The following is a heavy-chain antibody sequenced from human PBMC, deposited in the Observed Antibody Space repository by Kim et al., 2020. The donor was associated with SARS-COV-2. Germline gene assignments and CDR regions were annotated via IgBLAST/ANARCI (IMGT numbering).Heavy chain of an antibody. CDR3: ARSPPRPQYFQH. Sequence: SVKVSCKASGGTFSSYAISWVRQAPGQGLEWMGGIIPIFGTANYAQKFQGRVTITADESTSTAYMELSSLRSEDTAVYYCARSPPRPQYFQHWGQGTLVTVSS. CDR1: GGTFSSYA. J-gene: IGHJ1*01. CDR2: IIPIFGTA. V-gene: IGHV1-69*13.